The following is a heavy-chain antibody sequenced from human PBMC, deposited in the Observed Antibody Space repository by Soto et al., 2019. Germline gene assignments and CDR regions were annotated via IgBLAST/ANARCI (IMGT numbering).Heavy chain of an antibody. CDR1: GFTFSSYS. J-gene: IGHJ4*02. CDR2: ISSSSSYI. CDR3: ARELGYCSGGSCYGGRAFDY. V-gene: IGHV3-21*01. Sequence: PGGSLRLSCAASGFTFSSYSMNWVRQAPGKGLEWVSSISSSSSYIYYADSVKCRFTISRDNAKNSLYLQMNSLRAEDTAVYYCARELGYCSGGSCYGGRAFDYWGQGTLVTVSS. D-gene: IGHD2-15*01.